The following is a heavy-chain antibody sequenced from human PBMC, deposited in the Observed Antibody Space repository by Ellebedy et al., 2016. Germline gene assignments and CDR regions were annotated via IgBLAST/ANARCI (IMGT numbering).Heavy chain of an antibody. CDR2: ISDDGEDK. CDR3: AKDPYASTYYYYGMDV. CDR1: RFMVRPYA. Sequence: GGSLRLXXAASRFMVRPYAIHWVRQAPGKGLEWVAVISDDGEDKDYADSVKGRFTISRDNSKNTLYLQMNSLRAEDTAVYYCAKDPYASTYYYYGMDVWGQGTTVTVSS. V-gene: IGHV3-30*18. D-gene: IGHD3-22*01. J-gene: IGHJ6*02.